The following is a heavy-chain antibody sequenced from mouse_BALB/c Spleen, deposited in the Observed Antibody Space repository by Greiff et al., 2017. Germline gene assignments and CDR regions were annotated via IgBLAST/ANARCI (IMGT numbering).Heavy chain of an antibody. CDR1: GFSLTGYG. D-gene: IGHD1-1*01. Sequence: QVQLQQSGPGLVAPSQSLSITCTVSGFSLTGYGVNWVRQPPGKGLEWLGMIWGDGSTDYNSALKSRLSLSKDNSKSQVFLKMNSLQTDETARYYTASHYGSIHWYFEVWGAGTTGTGSA. V-gene: IGHV2-6-7*01. CDR3: ASHYGSIHWYFEV. J-gene: IGHJ1*01. CDR2: IWGDGST.